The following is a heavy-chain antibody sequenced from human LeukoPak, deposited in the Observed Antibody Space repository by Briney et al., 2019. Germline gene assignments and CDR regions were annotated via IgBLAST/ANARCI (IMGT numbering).Heavy chain of an antibody. V-gene: IGHV1-2*02. D-gene: IGHD3-10*01. CDR1: GYTFTGYY. Sequence: GASVKVSRKASGYTFTGYYMHWVRQAPGQGLEWMGWINPNSGGTNYAQKFQGRVTMTRDTSISTAYMELSRLRSDDTAVYYCARGSITMVRGFVDYWGQGTLVTVSS. J-gene: IGHJ4*02. CDR2: INPNSGGT. CDR3: ARGSITMVRGFVDY.